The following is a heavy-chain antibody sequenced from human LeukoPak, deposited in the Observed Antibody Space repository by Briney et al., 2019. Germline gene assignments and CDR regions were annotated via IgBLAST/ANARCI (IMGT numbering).Heavy chain of an antibody. Sequence: SVKVSCKASGGTFSSYAISWVRQAPGQGLEWMGGIIPIFGTANYAQKFQGRVTITADESTSTAYMELSSLRSEDTAVYYCARGRYSYGPYWDFDYWGQGTLVTVSS. CDR3: ARGRYSYGPYWDFDY. J-gene: IGHJ4*02. V-gene: IGHV1-69*13. CDR1: GGTFSSYA. CDR2: IIPIFGTA. D-gene: IGHD5-18*01.